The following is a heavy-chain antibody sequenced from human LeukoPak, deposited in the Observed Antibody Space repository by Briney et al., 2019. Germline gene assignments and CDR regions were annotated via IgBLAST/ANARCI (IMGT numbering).Heavy chain of an antibody. J-gene: IGHJ4*02. V-gene: IGHV1-58*01. CDR2: IVVGSGNT. CDR1: GFTFTSSA. CDR3: AADPLFNYYGSGSYPNPDY. D-gene: IGHD3-10*01. Sequence: SVKVSCKASGFTFTSSAVQWVRQARGQRLEWIGWIVVGSGNTNYAQKFQERVIITRDMSTSTAYMELSSLRSEDTAVYYCAADPLFNYYGSGSYPNPDYWGQGTLVTVSS.